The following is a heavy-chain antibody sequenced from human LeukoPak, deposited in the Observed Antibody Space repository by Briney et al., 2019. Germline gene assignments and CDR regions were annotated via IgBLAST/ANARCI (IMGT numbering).Heavy chain of an antibody. D-gene: IGHD3-10*01. CDR3: ARLIGQYGNYMDV. V-gene: IGHV4-59*08. CDR2: IYYSGST. J-gene: IGHJ6*03. Sequence: PSETLSLTCTVSGGSISSYYWSWIRQPPGKGLEWIGHIYYSGSTNYNPSLKSRVTISVDTSKNQFSLKLRSVTAADTALYYCARLIGQYGNYMDVWGKGTTVTVSS. CDR1: GGSISSYY.